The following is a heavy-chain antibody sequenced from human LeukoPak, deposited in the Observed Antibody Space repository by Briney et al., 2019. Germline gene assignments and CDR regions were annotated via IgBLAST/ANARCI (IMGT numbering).Heavy chain of an antibody. J-gene: IGHJ4*02. CDR2: ISAYNGNT. CDR1: GYTFTSYG. D-gene: IGHD6-13*01. CDR3: ARNVKIAAAETGLFDY. V-gene: IGHV1-18*01. Sequence: ASVKVSCKASGYTFTSYGISWVRQAPGQGLEWMGWISAYNGNTNYAQKLQGRVTMTTDTSTSTAYMELSSLRSEDTAVYYCARNVKIAAAETGLFDYWGQGTLVTVSS.